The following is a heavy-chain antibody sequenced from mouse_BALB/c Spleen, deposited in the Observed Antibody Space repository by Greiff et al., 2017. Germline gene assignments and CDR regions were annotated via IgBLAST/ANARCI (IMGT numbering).Heavy chain of an antibody. CDR1: GFAFSSYD. CDR2: ISSGGGST. D-gene: IGHD2-10*01. J-gene: IGHJ3*01. V-gene: IGHV5-12-1*01. Sequence: EVQLVESGGGLVKPGGSLKLSCAASGFAFSSYDMSWVRQTPEKRLEWVAYISSGGGSTYYPDTVKGRFTISRDNAKNTLYLQMSSLKSEDTAMYYCARRAYYGNYFADWGQGTLVTVSA. CDR3: ARRAYYGNYFAD.